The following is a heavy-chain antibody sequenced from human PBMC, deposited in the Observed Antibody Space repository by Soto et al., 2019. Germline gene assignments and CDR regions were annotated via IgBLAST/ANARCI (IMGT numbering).Heavy chain of an antibody. Sequence: QVQLVQSGAEVKKPGASVKVSCKASGYTFTSYDINWVRQATGQGLEWMGWMNPNSGNTGYAQKFQGRVTMTRNTSISTAYMELSSLRSEDTAVYYCARGPSYYDLGSNYYYYYMDVWGKGTTVTVSS. CDR2: MNPNSGNT. V-gene: IGHV1-8*01. D-gene: IGHD3-3*01. CDR3: ARGPSYYDLGSNYYYYYMDV. CDR1: GYTFTSYD. J-gene: IGHJ6*03.